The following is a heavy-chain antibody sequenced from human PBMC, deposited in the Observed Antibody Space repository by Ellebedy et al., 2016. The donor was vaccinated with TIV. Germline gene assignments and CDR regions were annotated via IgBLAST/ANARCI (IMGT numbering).Heavy chain of an antibody. Sequence: GESLKISXAASGFTFSDHYMDWVRQAPGKGLEWVDRTRNKANSYSTEYAASVKGRFTISRDDSKNLLYLQMSSLKTEDTAVYYCARANYDGSQRNYGMDVWGQGTTVTVSS. CDR2: TRNKANSYST. CDR1: GFTFSDHY. V-gene: IGHV3-72*01. CDR3: ARANYDGSQRNYGMDV. D-gene: IGHD3-10*01. J-gene: IGHJ6*02.